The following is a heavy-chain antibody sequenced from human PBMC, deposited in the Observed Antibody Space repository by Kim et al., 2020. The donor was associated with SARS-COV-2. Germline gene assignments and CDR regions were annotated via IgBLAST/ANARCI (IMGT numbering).Heavy chain of an antibody. V-gene: IGHV3-53*01. J-gene: IGHJ4*02. CDR3: ARVASSGWYEAYFDY. Sequence: GGSLRLSCAASGFTVSSNYMSWVRQAPGKGLEWVSVIYSGGSTYYADSVKGRFTISRDNSKNTLHLQMNSLRAEDTAVYYCARVASSGWYEAYFDYWGQGTLVTVSS. CDR1: GFTVSSNY. D-gene: IGHD6-19*01. CDR2: IYSGGST.